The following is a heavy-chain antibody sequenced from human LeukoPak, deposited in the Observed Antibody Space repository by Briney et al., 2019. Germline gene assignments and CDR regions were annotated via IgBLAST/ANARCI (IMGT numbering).Heavy chain of an antibody. CDR3: ARTYGSGSYRRFDY. CDR1: GYTFTGYY. Sequence: ASVKVSCKASGYTFTGYYMHWVRQAPGQGLEWMGWINPNSGGTNYAQKFQGRATMTRDTSISTAYMELSRLRSDDTAVYYCARTYGSGSYRRFDYWGQGTLVTVSS. J-gene: IGHJ4*02. V-gene: IGHV1-2*02. CDR2: INPNSGGT. D-gene: IGHD3-10*01.